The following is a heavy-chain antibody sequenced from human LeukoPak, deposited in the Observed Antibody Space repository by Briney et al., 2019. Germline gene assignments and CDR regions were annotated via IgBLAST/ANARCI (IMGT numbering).Heavy chain of an antibody. CDR2: IGRGYGIT. CDR3: ARETVHY. V-gene: IGHV3-48*03. D-gene: IGHD4-17*01. CDR1: GFTFSNYE. Sequence: QPGGSLRLSCAASGFTFSNYEFNWVRQAPGKGLEWVSYIGRGYGITYYADSVKGRFTVSRDDAKNSVYLQMNSLRAEDTALCYCARETVHYWGQGILVTVSS. J-gene: IGHJ4*02.